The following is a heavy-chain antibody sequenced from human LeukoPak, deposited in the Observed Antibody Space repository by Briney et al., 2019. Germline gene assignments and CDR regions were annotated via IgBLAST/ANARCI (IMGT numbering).Heavy chain of an antibody. Sequence: PSQTLSLTCTVSGGSISSGGYYWSWIRQHPGKGLEWIGYIYYGGSTYYNPSLKSRVTISVDTSKNQFSLKLSSVTAADTAVYYCARIWRGGVVFDYWGQGTLVTVSS. J-gene: IGHJ4*02. V-gene: IGHV4-31*03. D-gene: IGHD2-15*01. CDR3: ARIWRGGVVFDY. CDR1: GGSISSGGYY. CDR2: IYYGGST.